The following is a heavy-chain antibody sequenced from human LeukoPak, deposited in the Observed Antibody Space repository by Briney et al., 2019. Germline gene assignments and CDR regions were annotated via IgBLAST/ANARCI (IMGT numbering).Heavy chain of an antibody. V-gene: IGHV4-4*07. J-gene: IGHJ3*02. D-gene: IGHD3-22*01. CDR3: ASCLSYYYDTSGHQVRDAFDI. CDR1: GGSISSYY. Sequence: SETLSLTCTVSGGSISSYYWSWLRQPAGKGLEWIGRIYSSGSANYNPSLKSRVTMSVDTSKNQFSLKLSSVTAADTAVYYCASCLSYYYDTSGHQVRDAFDIWGQGTMVTVSS. CDR2: IYSSGSA.